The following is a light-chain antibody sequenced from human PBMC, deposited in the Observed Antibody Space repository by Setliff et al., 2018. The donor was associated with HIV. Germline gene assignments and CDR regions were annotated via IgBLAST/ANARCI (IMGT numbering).Light chain of an antibody. CDR1: SRDVGGYNY. CDR2: EVR. Sequence: QSVLTQPASVSGSPGQSITISCTGTSRDVGGYNYVSWYQQHPGKAPKLIIYEVRNWPSGVSNRFSGSKSGNTASLTISGLQAEDEADYYCSSYAITNTLPFGTGTKVTVL. J-gene: IGLJ1*01. V-gene: IGLV2-14*01. CDR3: SSYAITNTLP.